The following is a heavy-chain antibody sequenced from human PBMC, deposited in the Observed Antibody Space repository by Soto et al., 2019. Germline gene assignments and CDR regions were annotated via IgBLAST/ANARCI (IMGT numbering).Heavy chain of an antibody. D-gene: IGHD5-12*01. CDR1: GGTFSTST. CDR2: TIPILDVA. CDR3: AGDAPIGSKHSGYDAIDS. Sequence: QVQLVQSGAEVKKPGSSVKVSCKASGGTFSTSTFTWVRQAPGQGLEWMGRTIPILDVAEYAQDFQGRVTITAVKSTSTADMELTSLTSKDTAVYYCAGDAPIGSKHSGYDAIDSWGKGTLVTVSS. J-gene: IGHJ4*02. V-gene: IGHV1-69*08.